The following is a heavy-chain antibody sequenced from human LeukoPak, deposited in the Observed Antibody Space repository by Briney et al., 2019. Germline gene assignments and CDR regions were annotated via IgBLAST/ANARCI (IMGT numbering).Heavy chain of an antibody. CDR2: INPNGNTP. J-gene: IGHJ4*02. D-gene: IGHD3-9*01. V-gene: IGHV1-46*01. CDR3: ARDSDILNGYYISAY. CDR1: GYTFTRFY. Sequence: APVKVSCKASGYTFTRFYLYWLRQAPGQGLEWMGTINPNGNTPRYTQKFQGRVTMTKDTSTSTIYLELTGLRSEDTAVYYCARDSDILNGYYISAYWGQGTLVTVSS.